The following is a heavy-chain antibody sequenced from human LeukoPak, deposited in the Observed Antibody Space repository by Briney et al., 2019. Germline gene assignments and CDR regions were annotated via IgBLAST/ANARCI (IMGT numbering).Heavy chain of an antibody. Sequence: PGGSLRLSCAASGFTVSSNYMSWVRQAPGKGLEWVSVIYSGGSIYYADSVKGRFTMSRDNAKNSLYLQMNGLRAEDTAVYYCARRVLRYFVVDYWGQGTLVTVSS. CDR1: GFTVSSNY. CDR3: ARRVLRYFVVDY. V-gene: IGHV3-53*01. D-gene: IGHD3-9*01. J-gene: IGHJ4*02. CDR2: IYSGGSI.